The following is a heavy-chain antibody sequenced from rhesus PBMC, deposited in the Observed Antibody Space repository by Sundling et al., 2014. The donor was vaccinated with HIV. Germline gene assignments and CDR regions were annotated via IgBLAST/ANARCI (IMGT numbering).Heavy chain of an antibody. V-gene: IGHV4-106*01. J-gene: IGHJ4*01. CDR3: ARRKYSSWSFDY. CDR1: GGSISASYY. Sequence: QVQLQESGPGLVKPSETLSLTCAVSGGSISASYYWSWIRQPPGKGLEWIGYIFGSGGSTYYNPSLRSRVAISKDTSKNQFFLKLSSVTAADAAVYYCARRKYSSWSFDYWGQGVLVTVSS. D-gene: IGHD6-13*01. CDR2: IFGSGGST.